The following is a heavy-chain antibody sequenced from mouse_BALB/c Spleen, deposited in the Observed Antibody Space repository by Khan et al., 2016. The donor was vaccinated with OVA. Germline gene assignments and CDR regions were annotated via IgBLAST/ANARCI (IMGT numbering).Heavy chain of an antibody. V-gene: IGHV1-82*01. D-gene: IGHD1-2*01. J-gene: IGHJ4*01. CDR3: ARSTAPDALDY. Sequence: QVQLQQSGPELVKPGASVKISCKASGYAFSSSWMNWVKQRPGQGLEWIGRIYPGDGDTNYNGKFKGKATLTADKSSSTAYMQRSSLTSVDSAVYFCARSTAPDALDYWGQGTSVTVSS. CDR2: IYPGDGDT. CDR1: GYAFSSSW.